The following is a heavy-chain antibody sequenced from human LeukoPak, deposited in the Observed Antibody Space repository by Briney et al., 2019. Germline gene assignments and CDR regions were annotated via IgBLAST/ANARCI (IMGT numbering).Heavy chain of an antibody. D-gene: IGHD1-26*01. CDR2: IYYSGST. CDR1: GGSISSSSYY. V-gene: IGHV4-39*01. J-gene: IGHJ4*02. CDR3: ARGLRWDLTISGTSTFDY. Sequence: SETLSLTCTVSGGSISSSSYYWGWIRQPPGKGLEWIGSIYYSGSTYYRPSLKSRVTMSVDTSKNQFSLRLSSVTAADTAVYYCARGLRWDLTISGTSTFDYWGQGSLVTVSS.